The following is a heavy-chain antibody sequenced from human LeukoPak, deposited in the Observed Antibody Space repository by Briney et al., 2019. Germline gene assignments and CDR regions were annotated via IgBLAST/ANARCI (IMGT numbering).Heavy chain of an antibody. CDR1: GFTFSSYA. J-gene: IGHJ4*02. CDR3: ARDREGTFDY. CDR2: ISYDGSNK. Sequence: GGSLRLSCAASGFTFSSYAMHWVRQAPGKGLEWVAVISYDGSNKYYADSVKGRFTISRDNSKNTLYLQMNSLRAEDTAVYYCARDREGTFDYWGQGTLVTVSS. V-gene: IGHV3-30-3*01. D-gene: IGHD1-26*01.